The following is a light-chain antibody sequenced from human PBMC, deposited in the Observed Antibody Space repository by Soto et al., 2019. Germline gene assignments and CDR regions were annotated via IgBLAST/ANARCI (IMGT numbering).Light chain of an antibody. V-gene: IGKV1-6*01. Sequence: IQMTQSPSSLSASVGYRVTITCRASQGIRNDLGWYQQKPGKAPKLLTYAASSLQSGVPSRFSGSGSGTDFTLTISSPQPEDLATYCCLQDYYYPRTFGQGNKLEIK. CDR2: AAS. J-gene: IGKJ1*01. CDR1: QGIRND. CDR3: LQDYYYPRT.